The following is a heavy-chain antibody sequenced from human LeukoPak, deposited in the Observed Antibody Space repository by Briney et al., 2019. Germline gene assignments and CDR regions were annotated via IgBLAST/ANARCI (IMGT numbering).Heavy chain of an antibody. J-gene: IGHJ4*02. CDR1: GYTFTGYY. V-gene: IGHV1-2*02. D-gene: IGHD3-10*01. CDR2: INPNSGGT. CDR3: ASMVRGVITNYFDY. Sequence: GASVKVSCKASGYTFTGYYMHWVRQAPGQGLEWMGWINPNSGGTNCAQKFQGRVTMTRDTSISTAYMELSRLRSDDTAVYYCASMVRGVITNYFDYWGQGTLVTVSS.